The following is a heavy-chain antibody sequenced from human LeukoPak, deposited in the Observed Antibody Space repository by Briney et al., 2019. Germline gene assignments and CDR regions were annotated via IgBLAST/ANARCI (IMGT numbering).Heavy chain of an antibody. CDR3: VSSSGQQLIPYDY. D-gene: IGHD6-13*01. Sequence: GGSLRLSCAASGINVSTNYMTWIRQSPGKGLEWVSLIYGGGAAYYAESVRGRFIISRDNSENTLFLQMNSLRAEDTAVYYCVSSSGQQLIPYDYWGQGTHVAVSS. J-gene: IGHJ4*02. V-gene: IGHV3-66*02. CDR1: GINVSTNY. CDR2: IYGGGAA.